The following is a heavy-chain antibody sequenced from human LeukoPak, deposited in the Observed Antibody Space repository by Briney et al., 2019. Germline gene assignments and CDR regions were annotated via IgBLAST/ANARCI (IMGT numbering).Heavy chain of an antibody. D-gene: IGHD1-26*01. J-gene: IGHJ3*01. Sequence: GRSLRLSCAASGFTFSSYWMHWVRQAPGKGLVWVSRVKSDGRSTNYADSVKGRFTVSRDNAKNTLILQMTSLRAEDTAVYYCARGGSPPEALGDTFDVWGHGTLVTVSS. V-gene: IGHV3-74*01. CDR1: GFTFSSYW. CDR2: VKSDGRST. CDR3: ARGGSPPEALGDTFDV.